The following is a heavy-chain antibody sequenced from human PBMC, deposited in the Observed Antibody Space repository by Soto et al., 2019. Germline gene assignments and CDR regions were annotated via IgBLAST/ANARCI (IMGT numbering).Heavy chain of an antibody. J-gene: IGHJ3*02. CDR1: GGSISSYY. D-gene: IGHD3-22*01. V-gene: IGHV4-59*12. CDR2: IYHSGST. CDR3: ARGGYYYDSSGSCLDI. Sequence: PSETLSLTCTVSGGSISSYYWSWIRQPPGKGLEWIGYIYHSGSTNYNPSLKSRVTISVDRSKNQFSLKLSSVTAADTAVYYCARGGYYYDSSGSCLDIWGQGTMVTVSS.